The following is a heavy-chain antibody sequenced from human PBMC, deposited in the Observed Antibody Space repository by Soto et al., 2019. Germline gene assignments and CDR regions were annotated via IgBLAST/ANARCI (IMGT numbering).Heavy chain of an antibody. Sequence: VQLVQSGAELKKSGASVKVSCQTSGYSFTTYGTAWVRQAPGQGLEWIGWISASSGHTNYAQDFQGRVTLPTDTSTSTAYMELRSLRSDDTAVYYCARGRGSSSWYEISHYFDSWGQGTPVTVSS. J-gene: IGHJ4*02. D-gene: IGHD6-13*01. V-gene: IGHV1-18*01. CDR1: GYSFTTYG. CDR2: ISASSGHT. CDR3: ARGRGSSSWYEISHYFDS.